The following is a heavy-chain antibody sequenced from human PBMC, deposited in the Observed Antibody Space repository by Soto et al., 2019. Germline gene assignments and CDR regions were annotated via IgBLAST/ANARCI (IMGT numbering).Heavy chain of an antibody. CDR1: GFTFTSSA. D-gene: IGHD5-18*01. J-gene: IGHJ4*02. CDR3: AADAPVDTDNGRRDY. Sequence: QMQLVQSGPEVKKPGTSVKVSCKASGFTFTSSAVQWVRQARGQRLEWIGWIVVGSGNTNYAQKFQERVTITRDMSTSTAYMELSSLRSEDTAVYYCAADAPVDTDNGRRDYWGQGTLVTVSS. CDR2: IVVGSGNT. V-gene: IGHV1-58*01.